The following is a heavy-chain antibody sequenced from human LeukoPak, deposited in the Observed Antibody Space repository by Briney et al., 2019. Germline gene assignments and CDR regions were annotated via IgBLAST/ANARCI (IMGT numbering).Heavy chain of an antibody. Sequence: GGSLRLSCAASVFTFSGSAISWVPHALGAGLECGSLISYSGAKSYYADSVKGRFTTTRDNAKNSLYLQLNSLRAEDTAVYYCARNGYSYGSLDYFDYWGQGTLVTVSS. V-gene: IGHV3-21*01. CDR2: ISYSGAKS. D-gene: IGHD5-18*01. J-gene: IGHJ4*02. CDR1: VFTFSGSA. CDR3: ARNGYSYGSLDYFDY.